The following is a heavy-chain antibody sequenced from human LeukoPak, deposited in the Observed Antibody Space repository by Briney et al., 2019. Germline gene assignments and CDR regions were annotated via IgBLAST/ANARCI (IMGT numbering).Heavy chain of an antibody. CDR3: AKESGKFDY. CDR2: ISGDGVST. CDR1: GLPTADFA. J-gene: IGHJ4*02. V-gene: IGHV3-43*02. Sequence: GGSLRLSCVASGLPTADFAMHWVRQAPGKGLEWVSLISGDGVSTFYADSVKGRFSISRDNSKNSLYLEMNSLRTEDAAMYYCAKESGKFDYWGQGTLVAVSS.